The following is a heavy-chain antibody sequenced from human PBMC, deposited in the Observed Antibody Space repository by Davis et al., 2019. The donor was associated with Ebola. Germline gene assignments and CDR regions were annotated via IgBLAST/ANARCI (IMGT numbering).Heavy chain of an antibody. CDR1: GGTFSSYA. J-gene: IGHJ6*02. CDR3: ARDQGRVVVVPAAGYYGMDV. V-gene: IGHV1-2*02. Sequence: ASVKVSCKASGGTFSSYAISWVRQAPGQGLEWMGWINPNSGGTNYAQKFQGRVTMTRDTSISTAYMELSRLRSDDTAVYYCARDQGRVVVVPAAGYYGMDVWGQGTTVTVSS. CDR2: INPNSGGT. D-gene: IGHD2-2*01.